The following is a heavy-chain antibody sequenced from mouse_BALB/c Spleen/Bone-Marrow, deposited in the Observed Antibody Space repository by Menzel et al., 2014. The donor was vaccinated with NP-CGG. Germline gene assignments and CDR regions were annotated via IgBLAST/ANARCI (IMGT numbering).Heavy chain of an antibody. CDR1: GFTFSSYA. J-gene: IGHJ2*01. V-gene: IGHV5-9-3*01. D-gene: IGHD2-4*01. Sequence: EVQVVESGGGLVKPGGSLKLSCAASGFTFSSYAMSWVRQTPEKRLEWVATISSGGSYTYYPDSVKGRFTISRDNAKNTLYLQMSSLRSEDTAMYYCARPGITRLLDYWGQGTTLTVSS. CDR3: ARPGITRLLDY. CDR2: ISSGGSYT.